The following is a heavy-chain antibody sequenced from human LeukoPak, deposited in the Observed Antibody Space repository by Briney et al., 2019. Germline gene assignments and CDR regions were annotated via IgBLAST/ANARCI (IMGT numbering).Heavy chain of an antibody. CDR3: ATEYYYDSASDY. CDR2: FDPEDGET. Sequence: ASVKVSCKVSGYTLTELSMHWVRQAPGKGLEWMGGFDPEDGETIYAQKFQGRVTMTEDTSTDTAYMELSSLRSENTAVYYCATEYYYDSASDYSGEGALVTVSS. D-gene: IGHD3-22*01. CDR1: GYTLTELS. V-gene: IGHV1-24*01. J-gene: IGHJ4*02.